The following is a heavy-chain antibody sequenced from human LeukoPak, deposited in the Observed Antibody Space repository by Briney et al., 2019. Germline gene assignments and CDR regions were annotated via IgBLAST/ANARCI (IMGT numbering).Heavy chain of an antibody. CDR1: GGTISSYY. V-gene: IGHV4-59*01. CDR2: IYYSGSA. J-gene: IGHJ6*03. CDR3: ARDSWSPDYYYGSGDYYYYMDV. Sequence: SETLSLTCTVSGGTISSYYWSWIRQPPGKGLEWIGYIYYSGSANYNPSLKSRVTISVDTSKNQFSLKLSSVTAADTAVYYCARDSWSPDYYYGSGDYYYYMDVWGKGTTVTVSS. D-gene: IGHD3-10*01.